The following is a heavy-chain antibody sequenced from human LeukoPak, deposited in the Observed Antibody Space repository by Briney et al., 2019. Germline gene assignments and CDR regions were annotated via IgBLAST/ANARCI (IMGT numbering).Heavy chain of an antibody. D-gene: IGHD6-13*01. CDR3: ARGLGIAAAVLYY. V-gene: IGHV1-2*02. CDR1: GYTFTGYY. CDR2: ITPNSGGT. Sequence: ASVKVSCKASGYTFTGYYMHGVRQAPGQGREGMGWITPNSGGTNYAQKFQGRATMTRDTSISTAYMELSRLRSDDTAVYYCARGLGIAAAVLYYWGQGTLVTVSS. J-gene: IGHJ4*02.